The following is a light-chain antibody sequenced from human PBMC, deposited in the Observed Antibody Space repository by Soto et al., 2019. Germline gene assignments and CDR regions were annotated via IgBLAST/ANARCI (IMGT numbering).Light chain of an antibody. CDR1: QSVSSY. V-gene: IGKV3-11*01. Sequence: EIVFTQSPATLSLSPGEGATLSCRASQSVSSYLAWYQQKPGQAPRLLIYDASNRATGIPARFSGSGSGTDFTLTISSLEPEDFAVYYCQQRSNWPPTFGQGTRLEI. CDR3: QQRSNWPPT. CDR2: DAS. J-gene: IGKJ5*01.